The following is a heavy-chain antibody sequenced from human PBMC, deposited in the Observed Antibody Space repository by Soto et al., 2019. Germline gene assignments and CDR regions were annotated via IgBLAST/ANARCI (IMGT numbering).Heavy chain of an antibody. Sequence: SETLSLTCTFSGCSVSSGSYYWSWIRQPPGKGLEWIGYIYYSGSTNYNPSLKSRVTISVDTSKNQFSLKLSSVTAADTAVYYCARSDGRYWGQGTLVTVSS. J-gene: IGHJ4*02. CDR1: GCSVSSGSYY. CDR2: IYYSGST. CDR3: ARSDGRY. V-gene: IGHV4-61*01.